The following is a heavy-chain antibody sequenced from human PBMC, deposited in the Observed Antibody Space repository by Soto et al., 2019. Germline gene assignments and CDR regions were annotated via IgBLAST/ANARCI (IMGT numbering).Heavy chain of an antibody. CDR3: ARDHSRWLWYYFDY. D-gene: IGHD3-22*01. J-gene: IGHJ4*02. V-gene: IGHV3-30-3*01. Sequence: PGGSLRLSCAASGFTFSSYAMHWVRQAPGKGLEWVAVIPYDGSNKYYADSVKGRFTISRDNSKNTLYLQMNSLRAEDTAVYYCARDHSRWLWYYFDYWGQGTLVTVSS. CDR1: GFTFSSYA. CDR2: IPYDGSNK.